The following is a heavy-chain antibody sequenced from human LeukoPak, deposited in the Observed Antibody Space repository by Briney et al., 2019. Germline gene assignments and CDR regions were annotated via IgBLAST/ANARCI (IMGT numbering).Heavy chain of an antibody. CDR2: ITTSGSTI. J-gene: IGHJ6*02. V-gene: IGHV3-11*01. CDR1: GFTFSDYY. Sequence: GGSLRLSCVASGFTFSDYYMNWIRQAPGKGLEWVSYITTSGSTIYYIDSVKGRFTISRDNAKNSLYLQMNSLRAEDTAVYYCARSNSYGYVRTMDVWGQGTTVTVS. CDR3: ARSNSYGYVRTMDV. D-gene: IGHD5-18*01.